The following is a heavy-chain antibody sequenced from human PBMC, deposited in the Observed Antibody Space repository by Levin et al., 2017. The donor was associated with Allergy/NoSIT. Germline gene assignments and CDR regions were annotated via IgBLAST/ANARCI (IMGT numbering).Heavy chain of an antibody. J-gene: IGHJ4*02. CDR2: ITYSGST. CDR3: ARDLMH. Sequence: SETPSLTCAVYGGSFSGYYWTWIRQPPGKGLEWIGEITYSGSTNYNPSLKSRVTISVDTSKNQFSLKLTSVTAADTAVYFCARDLMHWGQGTPVTVSS. V-gene: IGHV4-34*01. D-gene: IGHD3-16*01. CDR1: GGSFSGYY.